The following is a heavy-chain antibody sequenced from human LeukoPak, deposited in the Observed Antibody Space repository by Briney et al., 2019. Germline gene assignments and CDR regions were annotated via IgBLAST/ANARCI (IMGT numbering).Heavy chain of an antibody. D-gene: IGHD2-2*02. V-gene: IGHV4-34*01. CDR3: ARGATPNPPMDV. J-gene: IGHJ6*03. CDR1: GGSFSGYY. CDR2: INHSGST. Sequence: SETLTLTCAVYGGSFSGYYWSWIRQSPGKGLEWIGEINHSGSTNYNPSLKSRVTISVDTSKNQFSLKLSSVTAADTAVYYCARGATPNPPMDVWGKGTTVTVSS.